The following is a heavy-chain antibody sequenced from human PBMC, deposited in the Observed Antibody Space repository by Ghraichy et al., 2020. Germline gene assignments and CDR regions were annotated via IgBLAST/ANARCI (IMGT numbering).Heavy chain of an antibody. CDR3: AREGNWNLDY. CDR2: INSDGRLT. CDR1: GSTFSRSW. V-gene: IGHV3-74*01. D-gene: IGHD1-1*01. J-gene: IGHJ4*02. Sequence: GGSLRLSCTASGSTFSRSWMHWVRHAPGKGLVWVSRINSDGRLTHYADSVKGRVTISRDNANKTVYLQMNSLRAEDTAVYYCAREGNWNLDYWGQGTQVTVSS.